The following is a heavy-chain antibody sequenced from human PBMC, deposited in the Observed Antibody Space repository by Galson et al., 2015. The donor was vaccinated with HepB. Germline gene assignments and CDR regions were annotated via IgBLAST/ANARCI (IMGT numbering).Heavy chain of an antibody. CDR1: GFTISDYR. Sequence: SLRLSCAVSGFTISDYRMNWVRQAPGKGLEWISYISRSSIVIYYADFVKGRFTISRDNAKNLLYLQMNSLTDEDTAVYYCTRDFAEMATDYWGQGTMVTVSS. D-gene: IGHD5-24*01. CDR2: ISRSSIVI. J-gene: IGHJ4*02. CDR3: TRDFAEMATDY. V-gene: IGHV3-48*02.